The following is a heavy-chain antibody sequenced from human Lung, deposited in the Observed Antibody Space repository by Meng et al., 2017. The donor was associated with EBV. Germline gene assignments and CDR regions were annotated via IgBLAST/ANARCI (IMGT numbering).Heavy chain of an antibody. CDR3: ARLRLVWMFDY. D-gene: IGHD6-19*01. CDR2: IYYSGST. CDR1: GGSIIIGNW. Sequence: QVPLPQWGAGLLKPSGTLSLTCAVSGGSIIIGNWWSWVRQSPGKGLEWIGYIYYSGSTFYTPSLKSRATLSVDTSKNQFSLKLNSVTAADTAVYYCARLRLVWMFDYWGQGALVTVSS. V-gene: IGHV4-4*02. J-gene: IGHJ4*02.